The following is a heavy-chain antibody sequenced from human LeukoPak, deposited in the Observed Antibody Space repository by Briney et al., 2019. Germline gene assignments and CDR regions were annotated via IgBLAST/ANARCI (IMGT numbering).Heavy chain of an antibody. Sequence: ASVKVSCKASGGTFISYAISWVRQAPGQGLEWMGGIIPIFGTANYAQKFQGRVTITADESTSTAYMELSSLRSEDTAVYYCAWGYDSSGYYPLGFDIWGQGTMVTVSS. D-gene: IGHD3-22*01. J-gene: IGHJ3*02. V-gene: IGHV1-69*13. CDR1: GGTFISYA. CDR2: IIPIFGTA. CDR3: AWGYDSSGYYPLGFDI.